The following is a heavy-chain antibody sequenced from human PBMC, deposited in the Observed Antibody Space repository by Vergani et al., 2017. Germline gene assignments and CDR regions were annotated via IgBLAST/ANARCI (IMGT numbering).Heavy chain of an antibody. CDR1: GFALNRHA. D-gene: IGHD2-2*02. CDR2: ISFDGTNE. Sequence: VQLVESGGGVVQPGTSLRLSCVVSGFALNRHAMYWVRQAPGKGLQWVVGISFDGTNEYYPDLVKGRFTISRDIAKNTLYLQVRSLRLEDTGVYHCVRDRGLCAGGRCYTEAWGYWGQGTPVPVSS. J-gene: IGHJ4*02. V-gene: IGHV3-30-3*01. CDR3: VRDRGLCAGGRCYTEAWGY.